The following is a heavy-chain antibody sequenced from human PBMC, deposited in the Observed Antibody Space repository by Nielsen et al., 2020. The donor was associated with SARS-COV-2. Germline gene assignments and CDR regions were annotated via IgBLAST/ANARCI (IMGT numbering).Heavy chain of an antibody. CDR1: GFTFSSYS. CDR3: AREDRTNWYGVDY. Sequence: GESLKISCAASGFTFSSYSIHWVRQAPGKGLEWVTVISFDGLYKQYKDSVKGRFSISRDNSENTVSLQMDSLRSEDTAVYYCAREDRTNWYGVDYWGQGTLVTVSS. J-gene: IGHJ4*02. V-gene: IGHV3-30*04. CDR2: ISFDGLYK. D-gene: IGHD6-13*01.